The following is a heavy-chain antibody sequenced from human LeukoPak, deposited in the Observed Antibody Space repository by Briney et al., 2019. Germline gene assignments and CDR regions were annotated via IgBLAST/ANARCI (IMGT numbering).Heavy chain of an antibody. CDR3: AREFGYSYGYGYYYYHGMDV. CDR2: INHSGST. D-gene: IGHD5-18*01. Sequence: PSETLSLTCAVYGGSFSGYYWSWIRQPPGKVLEWIGEINHSGSTNYNPSLKSRVTISVDTSKNQFSLKLSSVTAADTAVYYCAREFGYSYGYGYYYYHGMDVWGQGTTVTVSS. CDR1: GGSFSGYY. J-gene: IGHJ6*02. V-gene: IGHV4-34*01.